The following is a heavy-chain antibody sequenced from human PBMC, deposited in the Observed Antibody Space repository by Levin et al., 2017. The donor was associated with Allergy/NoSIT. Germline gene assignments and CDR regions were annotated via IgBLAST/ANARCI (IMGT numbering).Heavy chain of an antibody. CDR1: GFTFSSYA. D-gene: IGHD3-22*01. J-gene: IGHJ2*01. CDR2: ISGSGGST. CDR3: AKIPRAPSSGYYYGWYFDL. Sequence: GESLKISCAASGFTFSSYAMSWVRQAPGKGLEWVSAISGSGGSTYYADAVKGRFTISRDNSKNTLHLQMNSLRAEDPAVYYCAKIPRAPSSGYYYGWYFDLWGRGTLVTVSS. V-gene: IGHV3-23*01.